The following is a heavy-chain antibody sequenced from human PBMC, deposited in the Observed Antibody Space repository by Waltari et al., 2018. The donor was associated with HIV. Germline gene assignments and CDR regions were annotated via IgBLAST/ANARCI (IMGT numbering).Heavy chain of an antibody. J-gene: IGHJ5*02. V-gene: IGHV4-39*01. D-gene: IGHD1-26*01. Sequence: QVHLRESGPALVKPWETLSLTCTVSNASINTVSHYWAWVRQSPGKGPEWIASIYHSGVAYYSPSFKSRVTISVDKSKNEFYLKLRSVTASDSGVFFCARQDKGGKREELLTSWGPG. CDR3: ARQDKGGKREELLTS. CDR2: IYHSGVA. CDR1: NASINTVSHY.